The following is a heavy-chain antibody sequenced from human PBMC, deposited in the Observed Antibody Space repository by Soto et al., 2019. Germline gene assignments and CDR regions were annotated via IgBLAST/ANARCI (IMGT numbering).Heavy chain of an antibody. CDR3: ARVPIVVVTAAGSDY. D-gene: IGHD2-21*02. Sequence: GASVKVSCKAAGYTLTSYGISWVRQAPGQGLEWMGWISAYNGNTNYAQKLQGRVTMTTDTSTSTAYMELRSLRSDDTAVYYCARVPIVVVTAAGSDYWGQGTLVTVSS. J-gene: IGHJ4*02. CDR1: GYTLTSYG. CDR2: ISAYNGNT. V-gene: IGHV1-18*01.